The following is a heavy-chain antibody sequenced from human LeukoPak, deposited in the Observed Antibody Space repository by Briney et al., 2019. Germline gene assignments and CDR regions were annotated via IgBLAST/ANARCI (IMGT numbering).Heavy chain of an antibody. Sequence: GGSLRLSCAASGFTFSDYYMSWIRQAPGKGLEWVSYISSSGSTIYYADSVKGRFTISRDNAKNSLYLQMNSLRAEDTAVYYCAKDPRGLAYCGGDCYSDWFDPWGQGTLVTVSS. V-gene: IGHV3-11*01. CDR1: GFTFSDYY. CDR3: AKDPRGLAYCGGDCYSDWFDP. J-gene: IGHJ5*02. CDR2: ISSSGSTI. D-gene: IGHD2-21*02.